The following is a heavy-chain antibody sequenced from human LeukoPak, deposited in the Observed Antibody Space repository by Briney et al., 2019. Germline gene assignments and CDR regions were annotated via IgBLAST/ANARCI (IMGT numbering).Heavy chain of an antibody. CDR2: ISGSGGST. CDR1: GFTFSNYA. D-gene: IGHD1-26*01. CDR3: AKDGGIAGARDAFDI. V-gene: IGHV3-23*01. Sequence: PGGSLRLSCAASGFTFSNYAMSWVRQAPGKGLVCDSDISGSGGSTYYSDSVKGRFTISRDNPKNTLYLQMNSLRAEDTAVYYCAKDGGIAGARDAFDIWGQGTMVTVSS. J-gene: IGHJ3*02.